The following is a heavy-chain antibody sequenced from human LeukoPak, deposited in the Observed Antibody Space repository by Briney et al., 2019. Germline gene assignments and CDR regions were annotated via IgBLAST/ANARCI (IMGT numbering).Heavy chain of an antibody. CDR3: ARQSTPHGNFDY. V-gene: IGHV3-13*01. CDR2: LGTAGDT. D-gene: IGHD5-24*01. J-gene: IGHJ4*02. Sequence: GGALRLSCAASGFILSNYAMHWVRQPAGKGLEWVSALGTAGDTFYPGSVKGRFTISRDNAKKSLFLQMSSLRAEDTAIYYCARQSTPHGNFDYWGQGTLVTVSS. CDR1: GFILSNYA.